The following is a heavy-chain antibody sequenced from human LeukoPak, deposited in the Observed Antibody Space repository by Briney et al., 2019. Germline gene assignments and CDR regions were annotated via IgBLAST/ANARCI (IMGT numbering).Heavy chain of an antibody. J-gene: IGHJ4*02. CDR2: ISSYNGNT. CDR1: GYTFTSYG. CDR3: ARTGGFGVVTMYYFDY. D-gene: IGHD3-3*01. Sequence: CKASGYTFTSYGIRWVRQAPGQGVEWMGWISSYNGNTNYAQKLHVRVTMTTDTSTSTAYMELRSLRSDDTAVYYCARTGGFGVVTMYYFDYWGQGTLVTVSS. V-gene: IGHV1-18*01.